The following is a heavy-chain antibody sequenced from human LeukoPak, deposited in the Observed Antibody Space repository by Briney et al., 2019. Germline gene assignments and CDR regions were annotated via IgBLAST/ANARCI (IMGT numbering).Heavy chain of an antibody. CDR2: INHSGST. J-gene: IGHJ6*03. D-gene: IGHD2-2*01. CDR3: ARAHRCSSTSCYENILYCYYYMDV. CDR1: GGSFSGYY. V-gene: IGHV4-34*01. Sequence: SETLSLTCAVYGGSFSGYYWSWIRQPPGKGLEWIGEINHSGSTNYNPSLKSRVTISVDTSKNQFSLKLSSVTAADTAVYYCARAHRCSSTSCYENILYCYYYMDVWGKGTTVTVSS.